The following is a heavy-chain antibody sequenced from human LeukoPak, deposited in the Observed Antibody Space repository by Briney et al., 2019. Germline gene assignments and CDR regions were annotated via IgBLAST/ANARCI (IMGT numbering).Heavy chain of an antibody. CDR1: GYTFTSYG. V-gene: IGHV1-18*01. Sequence: GASVKVSCKASGYTFTSYGISWVRQAPGQGLEWMGWISAYNGNTNYAQKLQGRVTMTTDTSTSTAYMELRSLRSDDTAVYYCARDADYYALFPDDYWGQGTLVTVSS. CDR2: ISAYNGNT. J-gene: IGHJ4*02. CDR3: ARDADYYALFPDDY. D-gene: IGHD3-10*01.